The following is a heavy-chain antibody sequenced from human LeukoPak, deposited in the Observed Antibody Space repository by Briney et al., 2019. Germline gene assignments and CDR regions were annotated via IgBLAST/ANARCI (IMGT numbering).Heavy chain of an antibody. CDR1: GGSFSGYY. CDR3: ARGPKRLLWFGESSWVVSP. V-gene: IGHV4-34*01. J-gene: IGHJ5*02. Sequence: SETLSLTCAVYGGSFSGYYWSWIRQPPGKGLEWIGEINHSGSTNYNPSLKSRVTISVDTSKNQFSLKLSSVTAADTAVYYCARGPKRLLWFGESSWVVSPWGQGTLVTVSS. CDR2: INHSGST. D-gene: IGHD3-10*01.